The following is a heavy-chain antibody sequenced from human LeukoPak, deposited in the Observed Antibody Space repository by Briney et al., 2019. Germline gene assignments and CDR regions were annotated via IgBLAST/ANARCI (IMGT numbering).Heavy chain of an antibody. CDR3: ARDRVNPYYDILTGYESGDYFDY. J-gene: IGHJ4*02. CDR1: GYSISSGYY. V-gene: IGHV4-38-2*02. Sequence: SETLSLTCTVSGYSISSGYYWGWIRQPPGKGLEWIGSIYHSGSTYYNPSLKSRVTISVDTSKNQFSLKLSSVTAADTAVYYCARDRVNPYYDILTGYESGDYFDYWGQGTLVTVSS. CDR2: IYHSGST. D-gene: IGHD3-9*01.